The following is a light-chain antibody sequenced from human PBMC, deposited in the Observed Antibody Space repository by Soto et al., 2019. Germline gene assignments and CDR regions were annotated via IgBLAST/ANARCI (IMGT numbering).Light chain of an antibody. CDR3: HQYGSSPLT. V-gene: IGKV3-20*01. J-gene: IGKJ1*01. CDR2: GAS. Sequence: EIVLTQSPGTLSLSPGERATLSCRASQRVSSSYLAWYQQKPGQAPRLLIYGASSRATGIPDRFSGSGSGTDFTLTISRLEPEDVAAYYCHQYGSSPLTFGQGTKVEIK. CDR1: QRVSSSY.